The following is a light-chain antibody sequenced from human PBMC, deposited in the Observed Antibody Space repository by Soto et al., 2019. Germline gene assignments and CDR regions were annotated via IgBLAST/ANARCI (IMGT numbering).Light chain of an antibody. CDR2: GAS. CDR3: QQYGSSPPWT. J-gene: IGKJ1*01. CDR1: QSVSSSY. Sequence: EIVLTQSPGTLSLSPGERATLSCRASQSVSSSYLAWYQQKPGQAPRILIYGASSRATGIPDRFSGSGSGTDFTLTISRLEPEDFAVYYCQQYGSSPPWTFGQGTQVEIK. V-gene: IGKV3-20*01.